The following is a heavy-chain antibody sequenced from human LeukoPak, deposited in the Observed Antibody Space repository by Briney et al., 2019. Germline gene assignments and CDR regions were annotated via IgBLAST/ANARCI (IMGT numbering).Heavy chain of an antibody. CDR2: IYYSGST. D-gene: IGHD3-10*01. CDR1: GGSISSSSYY. J-gene: IGHJ5*02. V-gene: IGHV4-39*01. Sequence: SETLSLTCTVSGGSISSSSYYWGWIRQPPGTGLEWIGSIYYSGSTYYNPSLKSRVTISVDTSKNQFSLKLSSVTAADTAVYYCARGSSSVLYYYGSGSYHNWFDPWGQGTLVTVSS. CDR3: ARGSSSVLYYYGSGSYHNWFDP.